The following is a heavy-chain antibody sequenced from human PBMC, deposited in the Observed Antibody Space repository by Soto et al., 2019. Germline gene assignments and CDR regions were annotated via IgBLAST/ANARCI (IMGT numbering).Heavy chain of an antibody. J-gene: IGHJ6*02. D-gene: IGHD3-3*01. CDR3: TTVPSSPPRRFLTRPRPMDV. CDR2: IKSKTDGGTT. V-gene: IGHV3-15*01. CDR1: GFTFSNAW. Sequence: GGSLRLSCAASGFTFSNAWMSWVRQAPGKGLEWVGRIKSKTDGGTTDYAAPVKGRFTISRDDSKNTLYLQMNSLKTEDTAVYYCTTVPSSPPRRFLTRPRPMDVWGQGTTVTVSS.